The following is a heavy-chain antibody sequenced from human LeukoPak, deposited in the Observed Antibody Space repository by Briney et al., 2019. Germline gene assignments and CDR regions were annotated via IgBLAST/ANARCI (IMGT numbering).Heavy chain of an antibody. D-gene: IGHD3-10*01. Sequence: GGSLRLSCAASGFTFSSYSMNWVRQAPGKGLEWVSSISSSSSYIYHADSVKGRFTISRDNAKNSLYLQMNSLRAEDTAVYYCARDRGSLPGYWGQGTLVTVSS. CDR2: ISSSSSYI. J-gene: IGHJ4*02. CDR3: ARDRGSLPGY. V-gene: IGHV3-21*01. CDR1: GFTFSSYS.